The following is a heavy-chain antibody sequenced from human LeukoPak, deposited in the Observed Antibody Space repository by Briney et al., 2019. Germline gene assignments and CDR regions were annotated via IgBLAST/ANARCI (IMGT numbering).Heavy chain of an antibody. CDR1: GFTFGDYA. D-gene: IGHD3-10*01. CDR3: SGDDSASYFRFDP. Sequence: PGGSLRLSCTTSGFTFGDYALSWFRQAPGKGLEWVGFIGKTAYGGTTEYAASVKGRFTISRDDSKSIAYLQMNSLKTEDTAVYYCSGDDSASYFRFDPWGRGTLVTVSS. V-gene: IGHV3-49*03. J-gene: IGHJ5*02. CDR2: IGKTAYGGTT.